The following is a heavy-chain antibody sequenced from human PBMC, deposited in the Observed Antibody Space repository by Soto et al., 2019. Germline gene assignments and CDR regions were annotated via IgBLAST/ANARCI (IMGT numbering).Heavy chain of an antibody. CDR2: IYYSGST. D-gene: IGHD6-6*01. Sequence: QVQLQESGPGLVKPSETLSLTCTVSGGSVSSGSYYWSWIRQPPGKGLEWIGYIYYSGSTNYNPSLKSRVTISVDTSKNQFSLKLSSVTAADTAVYYCARIKSIAARGKGWTYYYYGMDVWGQGTTVTVSS. J-gene: IGHJ6*02. CDR1: GGSVSSGSYY. V-gene: IGHV4-61*01. CDR3: ARIKSIAARGKGWTYYYYGMDV.